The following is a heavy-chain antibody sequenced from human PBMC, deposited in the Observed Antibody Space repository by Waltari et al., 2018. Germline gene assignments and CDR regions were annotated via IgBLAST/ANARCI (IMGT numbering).Heavy chain of an antibody. V-gene: IGHV1-24*01. CDR1: GYTLTELS. CDR3: ARPLTLAYCSSTSCHGGAFDI. J-gene: IGHJ3*02. D-gene: IGHD2-2*01. CDR2: FDPEDGET. Sequence: QVQLVQSGAEVKKPGASVKVSCKVSGYTLTELSMHWVRQAPGKGLEWRGGFDPEDGETIYAQKFQGRVTRTEDTSTDTAHRELSSLRSEDTAVYYCARPLTLAYCSSTSCHGGAFDIWGQGTMVTVSS.